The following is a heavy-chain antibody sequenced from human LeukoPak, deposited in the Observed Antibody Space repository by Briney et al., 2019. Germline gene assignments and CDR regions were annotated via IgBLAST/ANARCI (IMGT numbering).Heavy chain of an antibody. J-gene: IGHJ4*01. CDR1: GFTFSSYW. CDR3: ARDGTAAGLYFDL. CDR2: IRQDGGEK. D-gene: IGHD6-13*01. V-gene: IGHV3-7*01. Sequence: PGGSQRLSCAVSGFTFSSYWMNWVRQAPGKGLEWVASIRQDGGEKSYVDSVKGRFTISRDNTKNSLYLQMSSLRAEDTAVYYCARDGTAAGLYFDLWGQGTLVTVSS.